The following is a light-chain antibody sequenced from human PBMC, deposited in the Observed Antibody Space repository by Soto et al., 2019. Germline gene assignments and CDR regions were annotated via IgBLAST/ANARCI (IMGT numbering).Light chain of an antibody. CDR2: GAS. Sequence: EIVMTHSPATLSVSPGGRATLSCRASQSISDTLAWYQQKPGQAPRLLIYGASTRAPGFPARFSGSGSVTDFTLTISSLQSEDFAVYYCQQYNNWPWTFGQGTKVEIK. CDR3: QQYNNWPWT. V-gene: IGKV3-15*01. CDR1: QSISDT. J-gene: IGKJ1*01.